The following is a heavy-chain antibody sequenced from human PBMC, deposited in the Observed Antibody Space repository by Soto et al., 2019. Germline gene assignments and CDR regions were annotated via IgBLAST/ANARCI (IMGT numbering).Heavy chain of an antibody. D-gene: IGHD6-13*01. CDR2: ISYDGSNK. Sequence: QVQLVESGGGVVQPGRSLRLSCAASGFTFSSYAMHWVRQAPGKGLEWVAVISYDGSNKYYADSVKGRFTISRDNSKNTLYLQMNSLRAEDTAVYYCARDQYSSSWYTNYYYSGMDVWGQGTTVTVS. J-gene: IGHJ6*02. CDR3: ARDQYSSSWYTNYYYSGMDV. CDR1: GFTFSSYA. V-gene: IGHV3-30-3*01.